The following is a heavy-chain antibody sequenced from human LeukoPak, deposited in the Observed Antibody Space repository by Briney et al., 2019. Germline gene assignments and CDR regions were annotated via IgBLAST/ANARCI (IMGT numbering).Heavy chain of an antibody. D-gene: IGHD3-22*01. V-gene: IGHV4-34*01. J-gene: IGHJ3*02. CDR2: INHSGST. Sequence: SETLSLTCAVYGGSFSGYYWSWIRQPPGKGLEWIGEINHSGSTNYDSSLKSRVTVSVDTSKNQFSLKLTSVTAADTAVYYCARGSHGYYDSRGGFDMWGRGTMVTVSS. CDR1: GGSFSGYY. CDR3: ARGSHGYYDSRGGFDM.